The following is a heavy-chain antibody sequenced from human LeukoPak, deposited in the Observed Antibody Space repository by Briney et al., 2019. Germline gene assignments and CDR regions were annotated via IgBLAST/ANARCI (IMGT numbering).Heavy chain of an antibody. J-gene: IGHJ6*02. Sequence: PPGGSLRLSCAASGFTFSSYAMSWVRQAPGKGLEWVSAISGSGGSTYYADSVKGRFTISRDNSKNTLYLQMNSLRAEDTAVYYCATLPNDYLYGMDVWGQGTTVTVSS. CDR3: ATLPNDYLYGMDV. CDR1: GFTFSSYA. V-gene: IGHV3-23*01. CDR2: ISGSGGST. D-gene: IGHD2-8*01.